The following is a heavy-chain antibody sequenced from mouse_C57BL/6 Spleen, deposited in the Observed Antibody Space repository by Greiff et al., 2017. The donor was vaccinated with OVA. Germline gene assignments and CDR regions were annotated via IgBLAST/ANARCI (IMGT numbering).Heavy chain of an antibody. CDR1: GYAFSSSW. CDR2: IYPGDGDT. V-gene: IGHV1-82*01. CDR3: ARDYCGSSYAFAY. J-gene: IGHJ3*01. D-gene: IGHD1-1*01. Sequence: VQLQQSGPELVKPGASVKISCKASGYAFSSSWMNWVKQRPGKGLEWIGRIYPGDGDTNYNGKFKGKATLTADKSSSTAYMQLSSLTSEDSAVYFCARDYCGSSYAFAYLGQGTLVTVSA.